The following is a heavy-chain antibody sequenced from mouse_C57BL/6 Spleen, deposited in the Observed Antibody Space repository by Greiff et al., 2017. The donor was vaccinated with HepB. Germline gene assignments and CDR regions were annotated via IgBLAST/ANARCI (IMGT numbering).Heavy chain of an antibody. Sequence: VQLQQSGPELVKPGASVKISCKASGYAFSSSWMNWVKQRPGKGLEWIGRIYPGDGDTNYNGKFKGKATLTADKSSSTAYMQLSSLTSEDSAVYFCARTPLYGSSYYPLAYWGQGTLVTVSA. CDR3: ARTPLYGSSYYPLAY. CDR1: GYAFSSSW. J-gene: IGHJ3*01. CDR2: IYPGDGDT. V-gene: IGHV1-82*01. D-gene: IGHD1-1*01.